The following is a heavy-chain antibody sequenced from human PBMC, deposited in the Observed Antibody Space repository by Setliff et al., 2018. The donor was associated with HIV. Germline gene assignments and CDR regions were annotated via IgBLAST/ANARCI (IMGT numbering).Heavy chain of an antibody. J-gene: IGHJ5*02. CDR3: ARGGGYCTNGLCFNRWFDP. D-gene: IGHD2-8*01. CDR1: GGTFSSYA. Sequence: ASVKVSCKATGGTFSSYAMSWVRQAPGQGLEWMGAIIPILGTANYAQKFQDRVTITADESTGTAYMELSRLRSGDTAVYYCARGGGYCTNGLCFNRWFDPWGQGTPVTVSS. CDR2: IIPILGTA. V-gene: IGHV1-69*13.